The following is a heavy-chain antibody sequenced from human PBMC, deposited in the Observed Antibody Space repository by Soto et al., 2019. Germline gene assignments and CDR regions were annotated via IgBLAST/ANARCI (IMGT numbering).Heavy chain of an antibody. J-gene: IGHJ6*02. D-gene: IGHD4-17*01. CDR1: GLTFSSYS. Sequence: PGGSLRLSCAASGLTFSSYSMNWVRQAPGKGLEWVSSISSSSSYIYYADSVKGRFTISRDNAKNSLYLQMNSLRAEDTAVYYCARDYGDYEYYYYGMDVWGQGTTVTVSS. V-gene: IGHV3-21*01. CDR3: ARDYGDYEYYYYGMDV. CDR2: ISSSSSYI.